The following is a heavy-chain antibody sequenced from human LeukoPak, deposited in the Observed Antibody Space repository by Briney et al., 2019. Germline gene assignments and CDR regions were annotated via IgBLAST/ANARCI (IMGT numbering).Heavy chain of an antibody. J-gene: IGHJ4*02. V-gene: IGHV3-7*01. CDR3: ARGPHKAHYCSGGSCYLPRDY. Sequence: GGSLRLSCAASGFTFNTYWMSWVRQAPGKGLEWVANINEDGGEKYYVDSVKGRIIISRDNARNSLYLQMNSPRAEDTAVYYCARGPHKAHYCSGGSCYLPRDYWGQGTLVTVSS. D-gene: IGHD2-15*01. CDR2: INEDGGEK. CDR1: GFTFNTYW.